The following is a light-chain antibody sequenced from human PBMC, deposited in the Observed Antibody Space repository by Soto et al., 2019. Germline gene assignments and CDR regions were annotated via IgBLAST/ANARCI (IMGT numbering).Light chain of an antibody. Sequence: EIVMTQSPATLSVSPGERATLSCRASQSISITLAWYQQKPGQAPRLLLYGASTRATGFPARFSGSGSGTEYTLTSSGLQAEDFAGDYCQQYSYWPRSFGGGTKVDIK. J-gene: IGKJ4*01. V-gene: IGKV3-15*01. CDR2: GAS. CDR1: QSISIT. CDR3: QQYSYWPRS.